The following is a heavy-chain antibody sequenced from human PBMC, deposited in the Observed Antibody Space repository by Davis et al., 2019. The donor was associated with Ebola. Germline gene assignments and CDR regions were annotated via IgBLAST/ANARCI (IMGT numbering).Heavy chain of an antibody. Sequence: ASVKVSCKASGYTFKNSAISWVRQAPGQGLEWMGWISSYNGNTAYAQILQGRVTMTTDTSTGTAYMELRSLRSDDTAVYYCARAGNYFDSGNALDYWGQGTLVTASS. CDR1: GYTFKNSA. J-gene: IGHJ4*02. CDR3: ARAGNYFDSGNALDY. D-gene: IGHD3-10*01. V-gene: IGHV1-18*01. CDR2: ISSYNGNT.